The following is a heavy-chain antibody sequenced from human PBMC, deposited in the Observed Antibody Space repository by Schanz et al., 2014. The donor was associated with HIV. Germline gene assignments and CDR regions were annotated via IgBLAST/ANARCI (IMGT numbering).Heavy chain of an antibody. V-gene: IGHV1-69*19. CDR3: ARRELGAPRYRSWAGEAHYYGRDA. D-gene: IGHD6-13*01. J-gene: IGHJ6*02. Sequence: QVPLIQSGAEVKKPGSSVKVSCRASGGTVNRYAISWVRQAPGQGLEWMGGIIPIFGRANYSPKFRDRVTMPADESTSTAYMERRSLSYEDAAIDYCARRELGAPRYRSWAGEAHYYGRDAWGQGTTVTVSS. CDR1: GGTVNRYA. CDR2: IIPIFGRA.